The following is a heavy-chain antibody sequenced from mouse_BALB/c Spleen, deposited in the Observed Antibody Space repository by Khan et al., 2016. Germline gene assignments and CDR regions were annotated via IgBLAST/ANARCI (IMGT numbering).Heavy chain of an antibody. CDR2: ILPGSGKS. V-gene: IGHV1-9*01. J-gene: IGHJ4*01. CDR1: GYTFSNYW. CDR3: ARGWYSRDC. D-gene: IGHD3-3*01. Sequence: QVQLQQSGAELMKPGASVKISCKSTGYTFSNYWIEWVKQRPGHGLEWIGDILPGSGKSNYNENLKGKATFTADTSSNTAYMQLSSLTSEDSAVYYCARGWYSRDCWGQGTSVTVAS.